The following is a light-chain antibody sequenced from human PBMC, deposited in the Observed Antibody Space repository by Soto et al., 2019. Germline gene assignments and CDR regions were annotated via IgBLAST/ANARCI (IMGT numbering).Light chain of an antibody. Sequence: QTVLTQPPSVSWAPGQRVTISCTWSSANIGAAYNVDWYQQLPGTAPKLLIYGNNNRPSGVPARCSGSKSGTSASLAIAGLQAEDEGDYYCQSYDSSLSGYVFGTGTKSPS. V-gene: IGLV1-40*01. CDR2: GNN. CDR3: QSYDSSLSGYV. CDR1: SANIGAAYN. J-gene: IGLJ1*01.